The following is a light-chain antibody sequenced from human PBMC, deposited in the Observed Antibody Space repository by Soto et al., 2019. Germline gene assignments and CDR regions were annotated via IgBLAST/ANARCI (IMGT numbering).Light chain of an antibody. CDR2: DVS. J-gene: IGLJ2*01. CDR1: SSDVGAYNY. V-gene: IGLV2-14*03. Sequence: QSARTQPASVSGSPGQSITIPCTGTSSDVGAYNYVSWYQQHPGKAPKLMIYDVSNRPSRVSNRFSGSKSGNTASLTISGLQAEDEADYYCSSYTSSTLVFGGGTKLTVL. CDR3: SSYTSSTLV.